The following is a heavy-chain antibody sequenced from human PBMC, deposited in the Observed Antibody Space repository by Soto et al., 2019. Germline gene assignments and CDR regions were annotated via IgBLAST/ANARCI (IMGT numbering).Heavy chain of an antibody. V-gene: IGHV3-73*01. CDR1: GFTFSGSA. J-gene: IGHJ6*03. CDR2: IRSKANSYAT. D-gene: IGHD3-16*01. CDR3: TRHRGIQYDYYYMDV. Sequence: EVQLVESGGGLVQPGGSLKLSCAASGFTFSGSAMHWVRQASGKGLEWVGRIRSKANSYATAYAASVKGRFTISRDDSKNTAYLQMNSLKTEDTAVYYCTRHRGIQYDYYYMDVWGKGTTVTVSS.